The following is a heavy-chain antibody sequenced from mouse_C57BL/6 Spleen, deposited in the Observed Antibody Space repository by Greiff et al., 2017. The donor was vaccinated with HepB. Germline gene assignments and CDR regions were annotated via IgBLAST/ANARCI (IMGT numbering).Heavy chain of an antibody. D-gene: IGHD4-1*02. Sequence: EVKLVESGGGLVQPGGSLSLSCAASGFTFTDYYMSWVRQPPGKALEWLGFIRNKANGYTTEYSASVKGRFTISRDNSQSILYLQMNALRAEDSATYYCATYRQLGWVYYAMDYWGQGTSVTVSS. CDR3: ATYRQLGWVYYAMDY. CDR2: IRNKANGYTT. V-gene: IGHV7-3*01. CDR1: GFTFTDYY. J-gene: IGHJ4*01.